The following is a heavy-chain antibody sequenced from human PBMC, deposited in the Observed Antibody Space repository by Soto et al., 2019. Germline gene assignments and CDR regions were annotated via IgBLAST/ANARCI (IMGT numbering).Heavy chain of an antibody. CDR3: ARGGSWFDP. CDR1: SGSTSPHY. V-gene: IGHV4-59*11. CDR2: IYFTGST. J-gene: IGHJ5*02. Sequence: LSLTCTVSSGSTSPHYWSWIRQSPGKGLEWIAYIYFTGSTNYNPSLKSRVTISIDTSKNQFSLKLTSVTAADTAVYYCARGGSWFDPWGQGTLVTVSS.